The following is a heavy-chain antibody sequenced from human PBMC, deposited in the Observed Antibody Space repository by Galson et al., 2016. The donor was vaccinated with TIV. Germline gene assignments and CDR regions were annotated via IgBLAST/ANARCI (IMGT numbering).Heavy chain of an antibody. J-gene: IGHJ4*02. CDR2: IFHSGST. Sequence: TLSLTCTVSGGPISSGGYYWSWIRQHPGKGLEWIGYIFHSGSTYYNPSLKSRVTISVDTSKNHFSLNLSSVTAAATAVYYCAAGGFCSNADCYYGGFDYWGQGALVTVSS. CDR1: GGPISSGGYY. D-gene: IGHD3-10*01. V-gene: IGHV4-31*03. CDR3: AAGGFCSNADCYYGGFDY.